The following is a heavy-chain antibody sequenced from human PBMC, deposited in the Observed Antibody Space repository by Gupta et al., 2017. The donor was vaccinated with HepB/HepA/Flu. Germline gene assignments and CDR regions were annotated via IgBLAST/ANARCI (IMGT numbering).Heavy chain of an antibody. J-gene: IGHJ4*02. V-gene: IGHV3-9*01. D-gene: IGHD6-19*01. CDR2: ISWNRGSI. Sequence: EVQLVESGGGLVQPGRSLRLSCAASGFTFDDYAMHWVRQAPGQGLEWVSGISWNRGSIGYADSVKGRFTISRDNAKNSLYLQMNSLRAEDTALYYCAKDIISSGWYRGIDYWGQGTLVTVSS. CDR3: AKDIISSGWYRGIDY. CDR1: GFTFDDYA.